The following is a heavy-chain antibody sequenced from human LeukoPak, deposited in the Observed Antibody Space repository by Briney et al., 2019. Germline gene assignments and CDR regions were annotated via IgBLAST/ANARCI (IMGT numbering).Heavy chain of an antibody. D-gene: IGHD4-23*01. CDR2: IIPILGIA. V-gene: IGHV1-69*04. CDR1: GGTFSSYA. Sequence: GASVKVSCKASGGTFSSYAISWVRQAPGQGLEWMGRIIPILGIANYAQKFQGRVTITADKSTSTAYMELSSLRSEDTAVYYCARDGGGNSGGDYWGQGTLVTVSS. J-gene: IGHJ4*02. CDR3: ARDGGGNSGGDY.